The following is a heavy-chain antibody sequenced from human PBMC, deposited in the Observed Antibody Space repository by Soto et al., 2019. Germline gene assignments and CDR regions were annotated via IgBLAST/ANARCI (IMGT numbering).Heavy chain of an antibody. D-gene: IGHD3-3*01. J-gene: IGHJ6*02. CDR2: ISYDGSNK. CDR3: ARGGGDFWSGYPYYYGMDV. Sequence: GGSLRLSCAASGFTFSSYAMHWVRQAPGKGLEWVAVISYDGSNKYYADSVKGRFTISRDNSKNTLYLQMNSLRAEDTAVYYCARGGGDFWSGYPYYYGMDVWGQGTTVTVSS. V-gene: IGHV3-30-3*01. CDR1: GFTFSSYA.